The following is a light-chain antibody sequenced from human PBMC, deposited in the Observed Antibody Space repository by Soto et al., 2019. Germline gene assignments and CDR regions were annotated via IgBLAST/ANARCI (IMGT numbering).Light chain of an antibody. CDR2: GAS. CDR1: QRVSSTY. V-gene: IGKV3-20*01. Sequence: EIVLTQSPDTLSLSPGERATLACRASQRVSSTYIAWYQQKSGQAPRLLIYGASSRATDIPDRFSGSGSGTDFTLTISRLESEDFAVYYCQQYGSSPSFGQGTRLE. CDR3: QQYGSSPS. J-gene: IGKJ5*01.